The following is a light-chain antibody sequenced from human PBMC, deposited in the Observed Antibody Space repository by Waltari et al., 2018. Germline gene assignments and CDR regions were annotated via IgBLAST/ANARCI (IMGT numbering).Light chain of an antibody. Sequence: DVVLTQSPLSLPVTLGQPASISCRSSQSLIHSDGNTYLNWFQQRPGQSPRRLIYKVSNRDSGVPDRFSGSGSGTDFTLKISRVEAEDVGVYYCMQGTHWPPITSGQGTRLEIK. CDR3: MQGTHWPPIT. V-gene: IGKV2-30*02. J-gene: IGKJ5*01. CDR1: QSLIHSDGNTY. CDR2: KVS.